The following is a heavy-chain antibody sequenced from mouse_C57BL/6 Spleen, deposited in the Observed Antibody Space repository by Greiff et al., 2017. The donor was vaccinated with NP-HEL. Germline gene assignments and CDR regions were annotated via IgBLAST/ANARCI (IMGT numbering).Heavy chain of an antibody. D-gene: IGHD2-5*01. Sequence: VQLQQSVAELVRPGASVKLSCTASGFNFKNSYMHWVKQRPEQGLEWIGRIDPANGNTKYAPKFQGKATLTADQSSNTAYLQLSSLTSEDTATYYYARDPSYDSNCAYSMDYWGQGTSVTVSA. J-gene: IGHJ4*01. V-gene: IGHV14-3*01. CDR2: IDPANGNT. CDR3: ARDPSYDSNCAYSMDY. CDR1: GFNFKNSY.